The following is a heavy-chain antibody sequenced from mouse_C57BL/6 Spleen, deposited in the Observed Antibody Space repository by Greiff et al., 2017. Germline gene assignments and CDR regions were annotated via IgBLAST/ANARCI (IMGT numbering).Heavy chain of an antibody. D-gene: IGHD1-1*01. J-gene: IGHJ2*01. CDR3: ARSHYYGSSGDY. Sequence: VQLQQSGAELVRPGSSVKLSCKASGYTFTSYWMPWVKQRPIQGLEWIGNIDPSDSETHYNQKFKDKATLTVDKSSSTAYMQLSSLTSEDSAVYYCARSHYYGSSGDYWGQGTTLTVSS. V-gene: IGHV1-52*01. CDR2: IDPSDSET. CDR1: GYTFTSYW.